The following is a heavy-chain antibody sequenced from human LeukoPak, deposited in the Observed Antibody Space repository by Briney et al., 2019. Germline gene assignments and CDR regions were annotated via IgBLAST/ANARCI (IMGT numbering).Heavy chain of an antibody. CDR1: GYTFTSYY. D-gene: IGHD3-22*01. V-gene: IGHV1-46*01. J-gene: IGHJ4*02. Sequence: ASVKVSCKASGYTFTSYYIHWVRQAPGQGLEWMGIINPSGGSPTYAQKFQGRVTMTRDMSTSTVYMELSSLRSEDTAVYYCARADYYDSSGFRPRQVDYWGQGTLVTVSS. CDR3: ARADYYDSSGFRPRQVDY. CDR2: INPSGGSP.